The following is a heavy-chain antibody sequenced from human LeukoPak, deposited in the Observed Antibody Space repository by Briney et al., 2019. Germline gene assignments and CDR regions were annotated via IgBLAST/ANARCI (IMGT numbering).Heavy chain of an antibody. CDR2: IYYSGST. V-gene: IGHV4-31*03. CDR1: GGSISSGGYY. Sequence: SETLSLTCTVSGGSISSGGYYWSWIRQHPGKGLEWIGYIYYSGSTYYNPSLKSRVTISVDTSKNQFSLKLSSVTAADTAVYYCARASDRVWGSFDYWGQGTLVTVSS. D-gene: IGHD3-16*01. CDR3: ARASDRVWGSFDY. J-gene: IGHJ4*02.